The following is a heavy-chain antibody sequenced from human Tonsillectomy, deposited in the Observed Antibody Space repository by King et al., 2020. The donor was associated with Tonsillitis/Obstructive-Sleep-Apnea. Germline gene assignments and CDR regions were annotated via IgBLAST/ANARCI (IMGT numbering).Heavy chain of an antibody. CDR1: GGSITSGGYY. CDR2: IYYSGSA. J-gene: IGHJ3*02. CDR3: ARVSSSTDDAFDI. D-gene: IGHD6-6*01. Sequence: VQLQESGPGLVKPSQTLSLTCTVSGGSITSGGYYWSWIRQHPGKGLEGIGYIYYSGSAYYNPSLKSRVTISVDTSKNQFSLKLSSVTAADTAVYYCARVSSSTDDAFDIWGQGTMVTVSS. V-gene: IGHV4-31*03.